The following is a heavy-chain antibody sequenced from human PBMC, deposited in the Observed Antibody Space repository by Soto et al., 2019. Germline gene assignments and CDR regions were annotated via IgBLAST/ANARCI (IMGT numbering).Heavy chain of an antibody. J-gene: IGHJ6*02. CDR1: GGTFSSFT. V-gene: IGHV1-69*04. CDR3: ARDLGDSSSWYTRYYYYGMDV. Sequence: ASVKVSCKASGGTFSSFTISWVRQAPGQGLEWMGRIIPILGIANYAQKFQGRVTITADKSTSTAYMELSSLRSEDTAVYYCARDLGDSSSWYTRYYYYGMDVWGQGTTVTVS. D-gene: IGHD6-13*01. CDR2: IIPILGIA.